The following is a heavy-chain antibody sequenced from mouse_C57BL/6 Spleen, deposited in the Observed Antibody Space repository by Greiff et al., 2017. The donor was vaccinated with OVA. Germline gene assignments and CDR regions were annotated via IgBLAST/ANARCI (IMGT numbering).Heavy chain of an antibody. Sequence: QVQLQQSGPELVKPGASVKISCKASGYAFSSSWMNWVKQRPGKGLEWIGRIYPGDGDTNYNGKFKGKATLTADKSSSTAYMQLSSLTSEDSAVYSCAVEVVAPLEYCGQGAPVTASS. D-gene: IGHD1-1*01. V-gene: IGHV1-82*01. J-gene: IGHJ4*01. CDR2: IYPGDGDT. CDR3: AVEVVAPLEY. CDR1: GYAFSSSW.